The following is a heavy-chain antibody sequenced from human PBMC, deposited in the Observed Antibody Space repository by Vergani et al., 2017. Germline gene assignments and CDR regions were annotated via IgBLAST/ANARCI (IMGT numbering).Heavy chain of an antibody. D-gene: IGHD3-22*01. CDR1: GYSLTELT. V-gene: IGHV1-24*01. Sequence: QVQLVQSGSEVRKPGASVKVSCQVSGYSLTELTIHWVRQAPGKGLEWMGGFDPEHAEVTFAHHIQGRVTMTEDRSTDTAYMELSSLRPEDTALYYCAIVTDYYESSGDYVDYWGQGTLVTVSS. J-gene: IGHJ4*02. CDR3: AIVTDYYESSGDYVDY. CDR2: FDPEHAEV.